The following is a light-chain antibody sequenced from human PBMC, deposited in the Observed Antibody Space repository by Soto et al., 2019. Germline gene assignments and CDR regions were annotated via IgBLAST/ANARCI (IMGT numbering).Light chain of an antibody. V-gene: IGKV3-20*01. J-gene: IGKJ1*01. CDR1: QSVSSSY. CDR3: HQYGSSRHT. CDR2: AAS. Sequence: VWTQSPGTKIVGAGERGNLVCRVCQSVSSSYLAWYQQKPGHAPRLLIYAASSRATGIPDRFSGSGSGTDFTLTISILQPEDFSVYYCHQYGSSRHTFAQGTKVAI.